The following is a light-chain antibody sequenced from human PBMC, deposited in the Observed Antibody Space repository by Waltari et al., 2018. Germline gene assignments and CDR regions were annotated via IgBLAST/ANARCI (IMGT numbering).Light chain of an antibody. CDR1: QNIGSS. CDR3: HQSSSLPRT. Sequence: EIVLTQSPDFQSVTPKETVTIICRASQNIGSSLHWYQQKPGQSPRLLIKYASQSFSGVPSRFSGSGAGTVFTLTINSLEAEDAATYYCHQSSSLPRTFGQGTKVDIK. J-gene: IGKJ1*01. V-gene: IGKV6-21*01. CDR2: YAS.